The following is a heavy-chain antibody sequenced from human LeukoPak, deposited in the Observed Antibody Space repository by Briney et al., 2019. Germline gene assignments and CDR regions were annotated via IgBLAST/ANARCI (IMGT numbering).Heavy chain of an antibody. CDR2: INPNSGGT. D-gene: IGHD6-13*01. CDR1: GYTFTGYY. Sequence: GASVKVSFKASGYTFTGYYMHWVRQAPGQGLEWMGWINPNSGGTNYAQKFQGRVTMTRDTSISTAYMELSRLRSDDTAVYYCAREVSSRDYYYYYGMDVWGQGTTVTVSS. V-gene: IGHV1-2*02. CDR3: AREVSSRDYYYYYGMDV. J-gene: IGHJ6*02.